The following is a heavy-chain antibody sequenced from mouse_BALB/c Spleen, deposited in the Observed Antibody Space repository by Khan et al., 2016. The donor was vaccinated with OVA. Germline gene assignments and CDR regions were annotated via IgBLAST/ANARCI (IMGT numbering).Heavy chain of an antibody. V-gene: IGHV5-4*02. D-gene: IGHD2-1*01. CDR3: ARDKGNGNYDWFAY. CDR1: GFIFSDYY. Sequence: EVKLVESGGGLVKPGGSLKLSCAASGFIFSDYYMYWVRQTPEKRLEWVATISDGGSYTYYPDSVKGRFTISRDNAKHNLYLQMSSLKSEDTAMYYCARDKGNGNYDWFAYWGQGTLVTVSA. J-gene: IGHJ3*01. CDR2: ISDGGSYT.